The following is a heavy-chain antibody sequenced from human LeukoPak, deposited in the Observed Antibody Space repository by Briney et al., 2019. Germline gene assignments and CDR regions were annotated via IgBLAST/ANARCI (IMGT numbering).Heavy chain of an antibody. Sequence: SVKVSCKASGGTFSSYANSWVRQAPGQRLEWMGRIIPIFGTANYAQKFQGRVTITTDESTSTAYMELSSLRSEDTAVYYCARARCSGGSCYPAFDYWGQGTLVTVSS. V-gene: IGHV1-69*05. J-gene: IGHJ4*02. CDR3: ARARCSGGSCYPAFDY. CDR1: GGTFSSYA. D-gene: IGHD2-15*01. CDR2: IIPIFGTA.